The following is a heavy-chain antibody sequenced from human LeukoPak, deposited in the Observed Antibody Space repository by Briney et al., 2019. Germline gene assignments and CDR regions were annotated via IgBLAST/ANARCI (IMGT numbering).Heavy chain of an antibody. J-gene: IGHJ4*02. CDR3: AKDHYWSIDY. Sequence: GGSLRLSCAASGFDFSSNWMHWVRHAPGQGLVWVSRIKGDGISTNYADSVKGRSTISRDIAKNTLYLQMNSLRAEDTGVYYCAKDHYWSIDYWGRGTLVTVSS. D-gene: IGHD3-3*01. V-gene: IGHV3-74*01. CDR2: IKGDGIST. CDR1: GFDFSSNW.